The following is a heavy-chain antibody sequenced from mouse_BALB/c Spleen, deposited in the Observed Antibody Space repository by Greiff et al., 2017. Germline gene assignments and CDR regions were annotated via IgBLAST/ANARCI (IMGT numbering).Heavy chain of an antibody. Sequence: VQLQQSGPELVKPGASVKMSCKASGYTFTSYVMHWVKQKPGQGLEWIGYINPYNDGTKYNEKFKGKATLTSDKSSSTAYMELSSLTSEDSAVYYCASHYYGSSYEVDFDYWGQGTTLTVSS. J-gene: IGHJ2*01. CDR2: INPYNDGT. CDR3: ASHYYGSSYEVDFDY. CDR1: GYTFTSYV. V-gene: IGHV1-14*01. D-gene: IGHD1-1*01.